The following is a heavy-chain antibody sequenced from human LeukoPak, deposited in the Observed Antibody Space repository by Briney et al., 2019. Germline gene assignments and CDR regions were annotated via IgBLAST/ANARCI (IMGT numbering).Heavy chain of an antibody. V-gene: IGHV1-2*02. D-gene: IGHD4-17*01. CDR2: INPNSGGT. CDR1: GYTFTGYY. CDR3: ARVRGYGDYVGLDY. J-gene: IGHJ4*02. Sequence: ASVKVSCKASGYTFTGYYMHWVRQAPGQGREWMGWINPNSGGTNYAQKFQGRVTMTRDTSISTAYMELSRLRSDDTAVYYCARVRGYGDYVGLDYWGQGTLVTVSS.